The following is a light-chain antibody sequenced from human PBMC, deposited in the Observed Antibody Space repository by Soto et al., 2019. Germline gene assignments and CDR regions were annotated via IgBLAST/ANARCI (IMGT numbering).Light chain of an antibody. CDR2: DAS. CDR1: QSVSNY. Sequence: EIVLTQSPATLSLSPGERATLSCRASQSVSNYLAWFQQKPGQAPRXLIYDASNRATGIPARFSGSGSGTDLTITISSLEPEDFEIYYCQQRTNWPPAFGQGTRLEIK. V-gene: IGKV3-11*01. CDR3: QQRTNWPPA. J-gene: IGKJ5*01.